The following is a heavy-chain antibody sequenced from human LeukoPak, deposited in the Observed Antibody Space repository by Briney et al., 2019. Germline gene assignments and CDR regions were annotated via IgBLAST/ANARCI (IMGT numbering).Heavy chain of an antibody. V-gene: IGHV3-53*01. CDR1: GFTVSSNY. CDR3: ARVSLDYYDSSGYYLGD. Sequence: PGGSLRLSCAASGFTVSSNYMSWVRQAPGKGLEWVSVIYSGGSTYYADSVKGRFTISRDNSKNTLYLQMNSLRAEDTAVYYCARVSLDYYDSSGYYLGDWGQGTLVTVSS. CDR2: IYSGGST. D-gene: IGHD3-22*01. J-gene: IGHJ4*02.